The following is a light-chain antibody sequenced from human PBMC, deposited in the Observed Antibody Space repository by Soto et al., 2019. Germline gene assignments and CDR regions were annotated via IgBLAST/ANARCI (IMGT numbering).Light chain of an antibody. CDR2: EVD. V-gene: IGLV2-8*01. CDR1: SSDVGGYNY. Sequence: QSALTQPPSASGSPGQSVTISCTGDSSDVGGYNYVSWYEQYPGKAPKLIIYEVDRRPSGVPDRFSGSKSGNTASLTVSGLRDEDEADYYCSSFADYDTYVFGTGTKLTVL. CDR3: SSFADYDTYV. J-gene: IGLJ1*01.